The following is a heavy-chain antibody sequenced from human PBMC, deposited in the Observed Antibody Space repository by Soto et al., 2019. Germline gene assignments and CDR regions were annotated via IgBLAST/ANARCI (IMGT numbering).Heavy chain of an antibody. V-gene: IGHV4-34*01. Sequence: QVQLPQWGAGLLKPSETLSLTCAVYGGSFSGYYWSWIRQPPGKGLEWIGEINHSGSTNYNPSLKSRVTISVDTSKNQFSLTLSSVTAADKAVYYCARGRARGSSSPSDYWGQGTLVTVSS. CDR1: GGSFSGYY. D-gene: IGHD6-6*01. J-gene: IGHJ4*02. CDR2: INHSGST. CDR3: ARGRARGSSSPSDY.